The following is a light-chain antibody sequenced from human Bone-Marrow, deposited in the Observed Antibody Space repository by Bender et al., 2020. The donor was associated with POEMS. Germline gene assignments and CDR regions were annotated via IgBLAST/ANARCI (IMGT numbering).Light chain of an antibody. V-gene: IGLV2-14*03. CDR2: DVS. CDR3: SSYTIRSTYV. CDR1: SSDVGGYNY. Sequence: QSALTQPASVSGSPGQSITISCTGTSSDVGGYNYVSWYQHHPGKAPKLMIYDVSNRPSGISNRFSGSKSGNTASLTISGLQTEDEADYYCSSYTIRSTYVFGTGTKVTVL. J-gene: IGLJ1*01.